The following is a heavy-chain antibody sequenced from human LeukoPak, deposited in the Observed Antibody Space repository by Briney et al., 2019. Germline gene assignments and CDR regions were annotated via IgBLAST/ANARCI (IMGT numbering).Heavy chain of an antibody. CDR3: ARDAQNYGGPLSAGDAFDI. J-gene: IGHJ3*02. CDR2: IYYSGST. D-gene: IGHD4-23*01. CDR1: GGSISSYY. Sequence: SESLSLTCTVSGGSISSYYWSWIRQPPGKGLEWIGYIYYSGSTNYNPSLKSRVTISVDTSKNQFSLKLSSVTAADTAVYYCARDAQNYGGPLSAGDAFDIWGQGTMVTVSS. V-gene: IGHV4-59*01.